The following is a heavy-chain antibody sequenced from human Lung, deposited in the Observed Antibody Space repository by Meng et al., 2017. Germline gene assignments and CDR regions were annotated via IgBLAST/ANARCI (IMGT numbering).Heavy chain of an antibody. CDR2: INHSGST. Sequence: VQLQQLGAGLFEASEALSLTCVCSCGSFRYYYLGWNRQPPGKGLEWIGEINHSGSTNYNPSLESRGTISVDTSQNNLSLKLSSVTAADSAVYYCARGPTTMAHDFDYWGQGTLVTVSS. J-gene: IGHJ4*02. CDR1: CGSFRYYY. CDR3: ARGPTTMAHDFDY. V-gene: IGHV4-34*01. D-gene: IGHD4-11*01.